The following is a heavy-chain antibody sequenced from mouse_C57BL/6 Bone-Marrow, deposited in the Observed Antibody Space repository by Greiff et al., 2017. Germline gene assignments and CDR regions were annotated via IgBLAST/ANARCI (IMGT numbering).Heavy chain of an antibody. Sequence: VQLQQSVAELVRPGASVKLSCTASGFNIKNTSMHWVKQWPEQGLEWIGRIDPANGNTKYAPKFPGKATITADTSSNTAYLQLSSLTSEDTAIYYCARFWFAYWGQGTLVTVSA. J-gene: IGHJ3*01. CDR1: GFNIKNTS. CDR3: ARFWFAY. V-gene: IGHV14-3*01. CDR2: IDPANGNT.